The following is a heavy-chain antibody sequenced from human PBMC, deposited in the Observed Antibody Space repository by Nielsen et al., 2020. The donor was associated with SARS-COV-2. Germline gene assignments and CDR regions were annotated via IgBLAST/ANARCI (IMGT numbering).Heavy chain of an antibody. CDR1: GGSISSSSYY. CDR2: IYYSGST. CDR3: ARHGSRPQAAAVDWFDP. V-gene: IGHV4-39*01. D-gene: IGHD6-13*01. J-gene: IGHJ5*02. Sequence: SETLSLTCTVSGGSISSSSYYWGWIRQPPGKGLEWIGSIYYSGSTYYNPSLKSRVTISVDTSKNQFSLKLSSVTAADTAVYYCARHGSRPQAAAVDWFDPWGQGTLVTSPQ.